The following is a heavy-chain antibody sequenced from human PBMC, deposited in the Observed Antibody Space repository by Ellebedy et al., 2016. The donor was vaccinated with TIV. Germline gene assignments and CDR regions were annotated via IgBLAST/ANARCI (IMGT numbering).Heavy chain of an antibody. CDR2: IKQDGSEK. CDR1: GFTFSNYW. D-gene: IGHD5-12*01. J-gene: IGHJ4*02. V-gene: IGHV3-7*01. CDR3: ASAARGSGAYESF. Sequence: PGGSLRLSCAASGFTFSNYWMTWVRQAPGKGPECVANIKQDGSEKYYVDSVKGRFTISRDNSKNSLYLQMNSLRADDTALYYCASAARGSGAYESFWGQGTLVTVSS.